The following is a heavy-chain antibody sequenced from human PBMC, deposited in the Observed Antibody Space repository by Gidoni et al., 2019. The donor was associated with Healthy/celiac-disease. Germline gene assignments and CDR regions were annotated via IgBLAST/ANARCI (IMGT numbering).Heavy chain of an antibody. V-gene: IGHV3-15*07. CDR1: GFTFSNAW. J-gene: IGHJ4*02. CDR2: IKSKTDGGTT. D-gene: IGHD2-15*01. CDR3: TTEYVGYCSGGSCYLGFGGDY. Sequence: EVQLVESGGGLVKPGGSLRLSCAASGFTFSNAWMNWFRQAPGKGLEWVGRIKSKTDGGTTDYAAPVKGRFTISRDDSKNTLYLQMNSLKTEDTAVYYCTTEYVGYCSGGSCYLGFGGDYWGQGTLVTVSS.